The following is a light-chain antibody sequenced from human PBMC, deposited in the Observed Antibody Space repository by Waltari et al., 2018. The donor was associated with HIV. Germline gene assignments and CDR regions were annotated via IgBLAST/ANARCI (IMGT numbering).Light chain of an antibody. CDR3: QQYDNVPSFT. CDR1: QDISNN. V-gene: IGKV1-33*01. J-gene: IGKJ3*01. CDR2: DAS. Sequence: DIQMTQSPSSLSASVGDGVTITCQASQDISNNLNWYQQKPGKAPKLLIYDASNLETGVPARFSGSGSGTDFTFTISGLQPEDIATYYCQQYDNVPSFTFGPGTKVDIK.